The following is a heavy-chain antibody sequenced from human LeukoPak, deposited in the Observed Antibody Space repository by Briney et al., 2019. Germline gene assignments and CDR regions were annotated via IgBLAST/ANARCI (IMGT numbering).Heavy chain of an antibody. CDR1: GFTLRYYW. V-gene: IGHV3-7*01. CDR3: ARDFDNSGWYEVDY. D-gene: IGHD6-19*01. CDR2: IKQDGSEK. J-gene: IGHJ4*02. Sequence: PGGSLRLSCVASGFTLRYYWMSWVRQAPGKGLEWVANIKQDGSEKYYVDSVKGRFTISRGNAKNSLYLQMNSLRAGDTAVYYCARDFDNSGWYEVDYWGQGTLVTVSS.